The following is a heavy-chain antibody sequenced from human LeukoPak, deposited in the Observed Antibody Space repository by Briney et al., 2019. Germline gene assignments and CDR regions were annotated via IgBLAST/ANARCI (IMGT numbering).Heavy chain of an antibody. CDR3: AREKRAAPGGVFDY. V-gene: IGHV1-18*01. Sequence: GASEKVSCKASGYTFTSYGISWVRQAPGQGLEWMGWISAYNGNTNYAQKLQGRVTMTTDTSTSTAYMELRSLRSDDTAVYYCAREKRAAPGGVFDYWGQGTLVTVSS. CDR1: GYTFTSYG. D-gene: IGHD6-6*01. CDR2: ISAYNGNT. J-gene: IGHJ4*02.